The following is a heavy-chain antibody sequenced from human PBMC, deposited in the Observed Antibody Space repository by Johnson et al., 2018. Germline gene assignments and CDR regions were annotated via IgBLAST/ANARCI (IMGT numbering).Heavy chain of an antibody. J-gene: IGHJ6*02. CDR2: IKQDGSEK. D-gene: IGHD3-22*01. V-gene: IGHV3-7*01. CDR1: GFTFSSYW. Sequence: VQLVESGGGLVQXGGSLRLSCAASGFTFSSYWMSWVRQAPGKGLEWVANIKQDGSEKYYVDSVKGRFTISRDNAKNSLYLQMNSLRAEDTAVYYCSRDRTLAYDYDSSGYYPGYYGMDVWGQGTTVTVSS. CDR3: SRDRTLAYDYDSSGYYPGYYGMDV.